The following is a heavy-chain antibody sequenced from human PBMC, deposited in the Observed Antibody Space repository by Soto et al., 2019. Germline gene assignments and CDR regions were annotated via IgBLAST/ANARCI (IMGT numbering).Heavy chain of an antibody. V-gene: IGHV3-15*07. CDR2: IKSKTDGGTT. CDR1: GFTFSNAW. D-gene: IGHD3-10*01. J-gene: IGHJ4*02. Sequence: GGSLRLSCAASGFTFSNAWMNWVRQAPGKRLEWVGRIKSKTDGGTTDYAAPVKGRFTISRDDSKNTLYLQMNSLKTEDTAVYYCTTETDYYGSGSYYNRYIWGQGTLVTVSS. CDR3: TTETDYYGSGSYYNRYI.